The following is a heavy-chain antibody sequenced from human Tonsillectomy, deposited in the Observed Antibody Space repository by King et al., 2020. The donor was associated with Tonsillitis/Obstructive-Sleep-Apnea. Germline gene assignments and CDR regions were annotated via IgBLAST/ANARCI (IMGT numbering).Heavy chain of an antibody. D-gene: IGHD2-15*01. Sequence: QLVQSGAEVKKPGAAVKVSCKASGYTFTSNGISWVRQAPGQGLEWMGGISTYKGNTNYAQKFQGRVTMTTDTSTSTAYMELRSLRSDDTAVYYCARDFRSGGTTFDYWGQGTLVTVSS. CDR2: ISTYKGNT. V-gene: IGHV1-18*01. J-gene: IGHJ4*02. CDR3: ARDFRSGGTTFDY. CDR1: GYTFTSNG.